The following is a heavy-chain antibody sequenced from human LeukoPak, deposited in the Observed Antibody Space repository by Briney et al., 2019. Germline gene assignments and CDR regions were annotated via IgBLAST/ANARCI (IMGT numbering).Heavy chain of an antibody. CDR2: LYSDGNT. CDR1: GFTVITND. V-gene: IGHV3-53*01. J-gene: IGHJ4*02. CDR3: AKDLDIVATITGN. D-gene: IGHD5-12*01. Sequence: QSGGSLRLSCAASGFTVITNDMTWVRQAPGKGLEWVSVLYSDGNTKYADSVQGRFTISRDNSKNTLYLEMNSLSPDDTAVYYCAKDLDIVATITGNWGQGTLVTVSS.